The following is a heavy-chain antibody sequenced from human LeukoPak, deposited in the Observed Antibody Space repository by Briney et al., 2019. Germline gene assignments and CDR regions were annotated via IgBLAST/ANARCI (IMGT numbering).Heavy chain of an antibody. D-gene: IGHD1-26*01. CDR3: ARRSGGVGAAGYYYYMDV. CDR2: IYYSGST. V-gene: IGHV4-59*01. CDR1: GGSISSYY. Sequence: SETLSLTCTVSGGSISSYYWSWIRQPPGKGLEWIGYIYYSGSTNYNPSLKSRVTISVDTSKNQFSLKLSSVTAADTAVYYCARRSGGVGAAGYYYYMDVWGKGTTVTISS. J-gene: IGHJ6*03.